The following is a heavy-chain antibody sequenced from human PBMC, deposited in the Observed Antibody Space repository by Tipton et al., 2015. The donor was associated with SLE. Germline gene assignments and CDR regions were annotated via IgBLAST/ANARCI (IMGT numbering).Heavy chain of an antibody. CDR2: IYYTGST. Sequence: TLSLTCSVSGGSISSHYWSWIRQSPGKGLEWIGYIYYTGSTSYNPSLKSRVTMSVDMSKNQFSLTLMSVTAADTAVYFCARIIAGHGDAFDVWGQGTMVTVSS. J-gene: IGHJ3*01. CDR3: ARIIAGHGDAFDV. CDR1: GGSISSHY. V-gene: IGHV4-59*11.